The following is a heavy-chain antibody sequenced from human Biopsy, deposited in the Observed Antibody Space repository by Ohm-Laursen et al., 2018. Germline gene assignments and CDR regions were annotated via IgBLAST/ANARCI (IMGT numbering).Heavy chain of an antibody. V-gene: IGHV4-39*01. CDR3: ARDYDTSGYYYVS. Sequence: PGTLSLTCTVSGGSISNNNYYWGWIRQPPGTGLAWIGSIFYRGCTHYKPSLKSRVNISVDTSKNKFSLNLNSVTAADTAVYYCARDYDTSGYYYVSWGQGTLVTVSS. D-gene: IGHD3-22*01. J-gene: IGHJ4*02. CDR2: IFYRGCT. CDR1: GGSISNNNYY.